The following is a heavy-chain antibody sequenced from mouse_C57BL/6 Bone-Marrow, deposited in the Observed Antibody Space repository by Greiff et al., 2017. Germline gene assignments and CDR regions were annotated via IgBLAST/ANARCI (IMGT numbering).Heavy chain of an antibody. J-gene: IGHJ2*01. D-gene: IGHD2-3*01. CDR1: GYAFTNYL. CDR2: INPGSGGT. CDR3: ARGPYDGYPDY. Sequence: QVQQQQSGAELVRPGTSVKVSCKASGYAFTNYLIEWVKQRPGQGLEWIGVINPGSGGTNYNEKFKGKATLTADKSSSTAYMQLSSLTSEDSAVYFCARGPYDGYPDYWGQGTTLTVSS. V-gene: IGHV1-54*01.